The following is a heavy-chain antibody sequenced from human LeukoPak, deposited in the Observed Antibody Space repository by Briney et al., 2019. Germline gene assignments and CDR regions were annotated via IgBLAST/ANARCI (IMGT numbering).Heavy chain of an antibody. CDR1: GYTFTGYY. CDR2: INPNSGGT. CDR3: ARIAVAAPGGYFDY. V-gene: IGHV1-2*02. D-gene: IGHD6-19*01. Sequence: ASVKVSCKASGYTFTGYYMHWVRQAPGQGLEWMGWINPNSGGTNYAQKFQGRVTISADKSISTAYLQWSSLKASDTAMYYCARIAVAAPGGYFDYWGQGTLVTVSS. J-gene: IGHJ4*02.